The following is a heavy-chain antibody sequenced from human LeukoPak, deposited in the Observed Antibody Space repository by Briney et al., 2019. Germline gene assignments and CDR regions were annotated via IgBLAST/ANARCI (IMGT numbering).Heavy chain of an antibody. CDR3: ARNGRYSNLPSAAYYYYYMDV. J-gene: IGHJ6*03. D-gene: IGHD4-11*01. CDR1: GGSISSYY. V-gene: IGHV4-4*07. Sequence: SETLSLTCTVSGGSISSYYWSWIRQPAGKGLEWIGRIYTSGSTNYNPSLKSRVTISVDKSKSQFSLRLSSVTAADTAVYYCARNGRYSNLPSAAYYYYYMDVWGKGTTVTVSS. CDR2: IYTSGST.